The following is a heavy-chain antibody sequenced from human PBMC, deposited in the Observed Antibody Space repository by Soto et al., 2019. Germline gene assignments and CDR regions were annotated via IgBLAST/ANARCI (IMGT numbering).Heavy chain of an antibody. CDR1: GFTFSNYW. CDR3: ATQLFGSGTLFHY. Sequence: EVQLVESGGGLVQPGGSLRLSCAASGFTFSNYWMSWLRLAPGKGLEWVARIKQDGSEKDYVDSVTGRFTISRDNAKNSLYLQMSSLRVEDTAVYYCATQLFGSGTLFHYWGQGTLVTVSS. CDR2: IKQDGSEK. D-gene: IGHD1-1*01. V-gene: IGHV3-7*01. J-gene: IGHJ4*02.